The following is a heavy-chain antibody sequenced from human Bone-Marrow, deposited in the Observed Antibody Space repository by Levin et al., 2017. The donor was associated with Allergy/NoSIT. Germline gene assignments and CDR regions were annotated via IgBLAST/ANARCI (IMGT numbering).Heavy chain of an antibody. CDR3: ARDRRGYGPNYYYYMDV. V-gene: IGHV7-4-1*02. CDR2: INTNTGNP. CDR1: GYTFTSYA. J-gene: IGHJ6*03. D-gene: IGHD6-25*01. Sequence: ASVKVSCKASGYTFTSYAMNWVRQAPGQGLEWMGWINTNTGNPTYAQGFTGRFVFSLDTSVSTAYLQISSLKAEDTAVYYCARDRRGYGPNYYYYMDVWGKGTTVTVSS.